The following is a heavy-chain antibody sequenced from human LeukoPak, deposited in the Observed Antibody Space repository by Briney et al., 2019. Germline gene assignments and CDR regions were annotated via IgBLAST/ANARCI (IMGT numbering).Heavy chain of an antibody. V-gene: IGHV4-59*11. D-gene: IGHD4-17*01. Sequence: SETLTPTCSVSDDFLSTHYWTWLRQPPGKGLEWIGCISSIGSTNYNPSLKSRVTISVDTSKKQFSLKMTSVTAADTAVYYCARDPTTVTKGFDIWGPGAMVTVSS. CDR3: ARDPTTVTKGFDI. CDR1: DDFLSTHY. J-gene: IGHJ3*02. CDR2: ISSIGST.